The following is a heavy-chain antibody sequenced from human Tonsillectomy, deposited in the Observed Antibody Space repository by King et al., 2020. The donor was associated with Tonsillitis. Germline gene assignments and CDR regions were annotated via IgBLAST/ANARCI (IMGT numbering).Heavy chain of an antibody. CDR3: AKDLSTGAFDS. J-gene: IGHJ4*02. Sequence: AQLVQSGAEVKKPGASVKVSCRASGYTFTGYYLHWVRQAPGQGLEWMGWIHPKSGDTHYAQTFQGRVIMTRDTSISTTYMEMSRLRSDDTAVYYCAKDLSTGAFDSWGQGTLVTVSS. D-gene: IGHD7-27*01. CDR1: GYTFTGYY. V-gene: IGHV1-2*02. CDR2: IHPKSGDT.